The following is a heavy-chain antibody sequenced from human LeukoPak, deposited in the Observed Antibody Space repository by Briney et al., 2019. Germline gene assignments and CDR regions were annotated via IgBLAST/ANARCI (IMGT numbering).Heavy chain of an antibody. D-gene: IGHD3-9*01. CDR1: GYTFTSYY. J-gene: IGHJ6*02. CDR2: INPSGGST. Sequence: ASVKVSCKASGYTFTSYYMHWVRQPPGQGLEWMGIINPSGGSTSYAQKFQGRVTMTRDTSTSTVYMELSSLRSEDTAVYYCARDSMTGYQNWYYGMDVWGQGTTVTVSS. V-gene: IGHV1-46*01. CDR3: ARDSMTGYQNWYYGMDV.